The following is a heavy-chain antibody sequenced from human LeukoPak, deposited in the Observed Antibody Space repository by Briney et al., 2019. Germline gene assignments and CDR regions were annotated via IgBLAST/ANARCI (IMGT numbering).Heavy chain of an antibody. V-gene: IGHV3-23*01. D-gene: IGHD6-13*01. CDR1: GFTFSSCA. CDR2: ISGSGGST. CDR3: ASRLYSSQG. Sequence: GGSLRLSCAASGFTFSSCAMSWVRQAPGKGLELVSAISGSGGSTYYADSVKGRFTISRDNSRNTVYLQMNSLRAEDSAVYYCASRLYSSQGWGQGTLVTVSS. J-gene: IGHJ4*02.